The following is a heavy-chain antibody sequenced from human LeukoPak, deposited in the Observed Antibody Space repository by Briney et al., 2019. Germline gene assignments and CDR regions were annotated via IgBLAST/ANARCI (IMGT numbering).Heavy chain of an antibody. Sequence: SETLSLTCAVYGGPFSGYYWSWIRQPPGKGLEWIGEIDHSGSTNYNPSLKSRVTISVDTSKNQFSLKLSSVTAADTAVYYCARIKADYGSGTYYGYWGQGTLVTVSS. J-gene: IGHJ4*02. V-gene: IGHV4-34*01. CDR2: IDHSGST. CDR1: GGPFSGYY. D-gene: IGHD3-10*01. CDR3: ARIKADYGSGTYYGY.